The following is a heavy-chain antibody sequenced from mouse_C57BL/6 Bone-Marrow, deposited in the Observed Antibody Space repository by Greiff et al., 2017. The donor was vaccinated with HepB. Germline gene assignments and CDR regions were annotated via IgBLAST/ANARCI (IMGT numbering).Heavy chain of an antibody. J-gene: IGHJ4*01. CDR1: GYSITSGYY. D-gene: IGHD1-1*01. V-gene: IGHV3-6*01. CDR3: ARFITTVDAMDY. Sequence: EVKLMESGPGLVKPSQSLSLTCSVTGYSITSGYYWNWIRQFPGNKLEWMGYISYDGSNNYNPSLKNRISITRDTSKNQFFLKLNSVTTEDTATYYCARFITTVDAMDYWGQGTSVTVSS. CDR2: ISYDGSN.